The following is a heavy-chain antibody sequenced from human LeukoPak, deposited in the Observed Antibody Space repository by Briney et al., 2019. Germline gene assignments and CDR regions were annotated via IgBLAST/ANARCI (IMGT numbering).Heavy chain of an antibody. CDR3: ARVGPIVATDYYYYMDV. J-gene: IGHJ6*03. D-gene: IGHD5-12*01. CDR1: GFTFSSYE. CDR2: IISSGSTI. Sequence: GGSLRLSCAASGFTFSSYEMNWVRQAPGKGLEWVSYIISSGSTIYYADSVKGRFTISRDNAKNSLYLQMNSLRAEDTAVYYCARVGPIVATDYYYYMDVWGKGTTVTVSS. V-gene: IGHV3-48*03.